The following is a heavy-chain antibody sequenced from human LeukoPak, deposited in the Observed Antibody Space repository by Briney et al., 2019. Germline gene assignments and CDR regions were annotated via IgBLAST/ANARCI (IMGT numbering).Heavy chain of an antibody. CDR3: ARVEMATISPFFDY. CDR1: GFTFSSYA. CDR2: ISGSGGST. D-gene: IGHD5-24*01. J-gene: IGHJ4*02. V-gene: IGHV3-23*01. Sequence: GGSLRLSCAASGFTFSSYAMSWVRQAPGKGLEWVSAISGSGGSTYYADSVKGRFTTSRDNSKNTLYLQMNSLRAEDTAVYYCARVEMATISPFFDYWGQGTLVTVSS.